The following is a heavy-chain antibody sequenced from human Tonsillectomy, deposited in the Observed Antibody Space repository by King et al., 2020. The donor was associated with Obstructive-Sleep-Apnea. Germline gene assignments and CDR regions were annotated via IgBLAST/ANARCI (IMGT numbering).Heavy chain of an antibody. V-gene: IGHV4-39*07. CDR3: AIPLGSRGWYNWFDP. CDR1: GCSISSSNYY. J-gene: IGHJ5*02. D-gene: IGHD6-19*01. CDR2: IYYSVSA. Sequence: QLQESGPGLVKPSETLSLTCTVSGCSISSSNYYLGWIRQPPGKGLEWIGKIYYSVSAYYNPSLKSRVTISIDRSKYQFSLNLRSVTAAGTAVYYCAIPLGSRGWYNWFDPWGQGTLVTVSS.